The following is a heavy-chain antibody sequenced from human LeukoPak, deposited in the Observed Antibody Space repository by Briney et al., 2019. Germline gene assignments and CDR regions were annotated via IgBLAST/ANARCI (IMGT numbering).Heavy chain of an antibody. D-gene: IGHD3-10*01. J-gene: IGHJ1*01. CDR2: SSASGDSP. V-gene: IGHV3-23*01. CDR3: AKGVFGSGSYREHFEQ. Sequence: PGGSLRLSCTASGFTFNNYVMSWVRQAPGKGLEWVSASSASGDSPYYADSVKGRFTISRDNSKNTLDLQMNSLRVEDTAVYYCAKGVFGSGSYREHFEQWGQGTLVTVSS. CDR1: GFTFNNYV.